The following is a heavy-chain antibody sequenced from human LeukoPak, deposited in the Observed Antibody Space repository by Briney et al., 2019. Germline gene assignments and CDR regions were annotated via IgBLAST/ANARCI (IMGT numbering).Heavy chain of an antibody. D-gene: IGHD2-2*02. CDR1: GYTLTELT. J-gene: IGHJ6*02. CDR2: FYIEDGET. V-gene: IGHV1-24*01. CDR3: STGQYQLLYGGYYYGMDV. Sequence: ASVKVSFKVSGYTLTELTMHWVRQAPGKGQEWMGGFYIEDGETIYSQKFKGRVTMTENTSKDTAYMELSSLRSEDTAVYYCSTGQYQLLYGGYYYGMDVWGQGTTVTVSS.